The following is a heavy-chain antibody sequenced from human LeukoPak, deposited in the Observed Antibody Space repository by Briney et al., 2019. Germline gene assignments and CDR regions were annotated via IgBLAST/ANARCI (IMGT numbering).Heavy chain of an antibody. J-gene: IGHJ4*02. CDR2: IIPILGIA. Sequence: SVKVSCKASGGTFSSYAISWMRQAPGQGLEWMGRIIPILGIANYAQKFQGRVTITADKSTSTAYMELSSLRSEDTAVYYCARDRLPTYYYDSSGYTTDYWGQGTLVTVSS. CDR1: GGTFSSYA. V-gene: IGHV1-69*04. CDR3: ARDRLPTYYYDSSGYTTDY. D-gene: IGHD3-22*01.